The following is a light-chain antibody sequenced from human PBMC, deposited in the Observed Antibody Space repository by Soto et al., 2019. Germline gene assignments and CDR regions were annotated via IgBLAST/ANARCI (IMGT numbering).Light chain of an antibody. CDR2: LNNDGSH. CDR1: SGHSSYI. V-gene: IGLV4-69*01. Sequence: QAVVTQSPSASASLGTSVKLTCTLSSGHSSYIIAWHQQQPEKGPRYLMKLNNDGSHTKGDGIPDRFSGSSSGAERYLTISSLQSEDEADYYCQTWGTGIRVFGGGTKVTVL. CDR3: QTWGTGIRV. J-gene: IGLJ3*02.